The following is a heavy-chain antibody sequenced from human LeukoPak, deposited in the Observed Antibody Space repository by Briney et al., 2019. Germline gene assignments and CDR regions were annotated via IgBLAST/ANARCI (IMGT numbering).Heavy chain of an antibody. D-gene: IGHD3-10*01. CDR3: ARDDYYGSGRPLYGMDV. CDR1: GGTFSSYA. CDR2: IIPIFGTA. J-gene: IGHJ6*04. V-gene: IGHV1-69*06. Sequence: GASVKVSCKASGGTFSSYAISWVRQAPGQGLEWMGGIIPIFGTANYAQKFQGRVTITADKSTSTAYMELSSLRSEDTAVYYCARDDYYGSGRPLYGMDVWGKGTTVTVSS.